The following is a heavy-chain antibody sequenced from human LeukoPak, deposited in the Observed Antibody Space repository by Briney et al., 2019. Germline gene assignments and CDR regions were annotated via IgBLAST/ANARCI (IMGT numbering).Heavy chain of an antibody. CDR3: ALYSSSPYYYAMDV. CDR1: GYTFTSYG. J-gene: IGHJ6*04. CDR2: ISAYNGNT. V-gene: IGHV1-18*04. Sequence: ASVKVSCKASGYTFTSYGITWVRQAPGQGLECVGWISAYNGNTNYARNRQGRVTMTTDTSTTTAYMELRSLRSDDTAVYYCALYSSSPYYYAMDVWGKGTTVIVSS. D-gene: IGHD6-13*01.